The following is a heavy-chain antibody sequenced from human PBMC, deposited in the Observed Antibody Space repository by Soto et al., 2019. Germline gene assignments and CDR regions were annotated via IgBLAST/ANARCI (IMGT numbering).Heavy chain of an antibody. Sequence: QVQLVQSGAEVKKPGSSVKVSCKASGGTFSSYTISWLRQAPGQGLEWMGRIIPILGIANYAQKFKGRVTITADKSTNTAYMELSSLRSEDTAVYYCSRDYCSSTSCYAYSWFDPWGQGTLVTVSS. D-gene: IGHD2-2*01. CDR1: GGTFSSYT. V-gene: IGHV1-69*08. CDR3: SRDYCSSTSCYAYSWFDP. J-gene: IGHJ5*02. CDR2: IIPILGIA.